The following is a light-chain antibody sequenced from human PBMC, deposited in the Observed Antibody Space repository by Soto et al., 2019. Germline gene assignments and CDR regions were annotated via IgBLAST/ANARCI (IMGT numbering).Light chain of an antibody. Sequence: EILLPQSPATLSLSPGDRATLSCRASPSVRHYLAWYQQKPGQAPRLLIYDASNRATGIPARFSGSGSGTDFTLTISSLEPEDFAVYYCQPRSDWPITFGGGTKVEIK. V-gene: IGKV3-11*01. CDR3: QPRSDWPIT. CDR1: PSVRHY. J-gene: IGKJ4*01. CDR2: DAS.